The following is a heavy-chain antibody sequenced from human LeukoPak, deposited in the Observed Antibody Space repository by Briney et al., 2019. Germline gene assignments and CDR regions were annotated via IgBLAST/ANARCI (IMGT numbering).Heavy chain of an antibody. CDR3: ARDPNYGSTWYVNWFDP. J-gene: IGHJ5*02. Sequence: GGSLRLSCVASGFTFGSSAMSWVRQAPGKGLEWISTISSSGGNTYYTNSVKGRFTISRDNSKNTLYLQMNSLKAEDTAVYSCARDPNYGSTWYVNWFDPWGQGTLVTVSS. V-gene: IGHV3-23*01. CDR1: GFTFGSSA. D-gene: IGHD6-13*01. CDR2: ISSSGGNT.